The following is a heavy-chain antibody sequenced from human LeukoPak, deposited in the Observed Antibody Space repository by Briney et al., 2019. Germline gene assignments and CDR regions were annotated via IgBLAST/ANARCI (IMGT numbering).Heavy chain of an antibody. CDR1: GFTFSNYW. Sequence: GGSLSLSCAASGFTFSNYWMSWVRQAPGKGLEWVANIKEDGSEKYYVDSVKGRFTISRDNARNSLYLQMNSLRAEDTAAYYCASGRQLGYWGQGTLVTVSS. V-gene: IGHV3-7*01. CDR2: IKEDGSEK. J-gene: IGHJ4*02. D-gene: IGHD6-13*01. CDR3: ASGRQLGY.